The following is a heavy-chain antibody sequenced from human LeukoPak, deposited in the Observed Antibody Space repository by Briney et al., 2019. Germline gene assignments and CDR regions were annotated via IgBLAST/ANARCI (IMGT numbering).Heavy chain of an antibody. CDR3: ASSDFWSDYQYYYYYYMDV. CDR2: IRYDGSNK. CDR1: GFTFSSYG. Sequence: GGSLRLSCAASGFTFSSYGMHWVRQAPGKGLEWVAFIRYDGSNKYYADSVKGRFTISRDNSKNTLYLQMNSLRAEGTAVYYCASSDFWSDYQYYYYYYMDVWGKGTTVTVSS. D-gene: IGHD3-3*01. J-gene: IGHJ6*03. V-gene: IGHV3-30*02.